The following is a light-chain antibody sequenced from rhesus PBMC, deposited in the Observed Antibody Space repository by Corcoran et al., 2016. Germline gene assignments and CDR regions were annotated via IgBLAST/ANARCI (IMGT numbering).Light chain of an antibody. V-gene: IGKV1-32*02. Sequence: DIQMSQSPSSLSASVGDRDTITCRASQGISSYLTWYQQKPGKAPKLLIYYANSLSSGVPSRFSGSGSGTEFTLTISNLKAEEFATYYCQQSNSNPPCTFGQGTKVEIK. J-gene: IGKJ1*01. CDR2: YAN. CDR1: QGISSY. CDR3: QQSNSNPPCT.